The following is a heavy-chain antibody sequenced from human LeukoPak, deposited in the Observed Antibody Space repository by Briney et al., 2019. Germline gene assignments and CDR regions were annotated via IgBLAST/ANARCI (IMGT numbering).Heavy chain of an antibody. V-gene: IGHV1-18*01. CDR2: ISGYNGKT. Sequence: ASVKVSCKTSGYTFNSHYVGWVRQAPGQGLEWMGWISGYNGKTNYAQKLQGRVTMTTDTSTTTAYMELRSLRSDDTAVYYCARDPTMVRGLNDYWGQGTLVTVSS. CDR1: GYTFNSHY. CDR3: ARDPTMVRGLNDY. D-gene: IGHD3-10*01. J-gene: IGHJ4*02.